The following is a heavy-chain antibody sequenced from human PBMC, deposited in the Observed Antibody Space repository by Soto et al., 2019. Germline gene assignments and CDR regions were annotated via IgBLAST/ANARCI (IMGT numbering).Heavy chain of an antibody. V-gene: IGHV3-64*01. CDR1: GFTFSSYA. Sequence: EVQLVESGGGLVQPGGSLRLSCAASGFTFSSYAMHWVRQAPGHGLEYVSAISSNGGSTYYANSVKGRFTISRDNSQNTLYLQMGSLRAEDMAVYYCARDGLRQYAFDIWGQGPMVTVSS. CDR3: ARDGLRQYAFDI. J-gene: IGHJ3*02. D-gene: IGHD4-17*01. CDR2: ISSNGGST.